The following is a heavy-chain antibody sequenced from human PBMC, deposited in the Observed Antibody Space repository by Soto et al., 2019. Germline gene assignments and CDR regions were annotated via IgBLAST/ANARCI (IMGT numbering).Heavy chain of an antibody. CDR2: IYSGGST. Sequence: EVQLVESGGGLVQPGGSLRLSCAASGVTVSSNYMSWVRQAPGKGLEWVSVIYSGGSTYYADSVKGRFTISSDNSKNTIYLPTNSLRAEDTAVYYCARHGYNYGGGYFDYWGQGTLVTVYS. CDR3: ARHGYNYGGGYFDY. J-gene: IGHJ4*02. V-gene: IGHV3-66*04. CDR1: GVTVSSNY. D-gene: IGHD5-18*01.